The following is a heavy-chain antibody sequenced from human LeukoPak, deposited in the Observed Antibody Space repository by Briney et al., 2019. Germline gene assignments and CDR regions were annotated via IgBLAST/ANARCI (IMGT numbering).Heavy chain of an antibody. CDR2: INPSGGST. J-gene: IGHJ4*02. CDR3: ARDPSGIAARRGRFDY. CDR1: GYTFTSHY. D-gene: IGHD6-6*01. Sequence: ASVKVSCKASGYTFTSHYMHWVRQAPGQGLEWMGIINPSGGSTSYAQKFQGRVTMTRDMSTSTVYMELSSLRSEDTAVYYCARDPSGIAARRGRFDYWGQGTLVTVSS. V-gene: IGHV1-46*01.